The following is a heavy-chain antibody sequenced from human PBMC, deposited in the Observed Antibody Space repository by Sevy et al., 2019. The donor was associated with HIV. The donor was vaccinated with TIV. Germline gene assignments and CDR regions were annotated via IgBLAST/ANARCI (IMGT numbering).Heavy chain of an antibody. D-gene: IGHD6-13*01. CDR2: IWYDGSNK. J-gene: IGHJ6*02. CDR1: GFTFSSYG. Sequence: GGSLRLSCAASGFTFSSYGMHWVRQAPGKGLEWVAVIWYDGSNKYYADSVKGRFTISRDDSKNTLYLQMNSLRAEDTAVYYCARDRAAAGPNPGGYYYYYGMDVWGQGTTVTVSS. V-gene: IGHV3-33*01. CDR3: ARDRAAAGPNPGGYYYYYGMDV.